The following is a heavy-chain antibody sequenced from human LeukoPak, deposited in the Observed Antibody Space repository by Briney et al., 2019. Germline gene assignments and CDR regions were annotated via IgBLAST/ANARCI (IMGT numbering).Heavy chain of an antibody. V-gene: IGHV3-74*01. CDR2: IYSDGSIT. CDR3: AGGEYNWNSIC. J-gene: IGHJ4*02. D-gene: IGHD1-1*01. Sequence: GGSLRLSCAASGFTISSYWMHWVRQAPGKGLVWVSRIYSDGSITNYADSVKGRFTISRDNATNTLYLQMNSLRAEDTAVYYCAGGEYNWNSICWGLGTLVTVSS. CDR1: GFTISSYW.